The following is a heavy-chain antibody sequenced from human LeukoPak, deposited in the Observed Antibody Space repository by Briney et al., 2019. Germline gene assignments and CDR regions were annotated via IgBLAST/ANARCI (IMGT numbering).Heavy chain of an antibody. CDR3: AKDVQGGSLDY. CDR2: ISYDGSNK. J-gene: IGHJ4*02. V-gene: IGHV3-30*18. Sequence: GGSLRLSCAASGFTFSSYGMHWVRQAPGKGLEWVAVISYDGSNKYYADSVKGRFTISRDNSKNTLYLQMNSLRAEDTAVYYCAKDVQGGSLDYWGQGTLATVSS. CDR1: GFTFSSYG. D-gene: IGHD1-26*01.